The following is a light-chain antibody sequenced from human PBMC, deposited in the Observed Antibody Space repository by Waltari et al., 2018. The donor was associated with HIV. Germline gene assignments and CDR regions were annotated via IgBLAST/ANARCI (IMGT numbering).Light chain of an antibody. J-gene: IGKJ2*01. CDR1: QTVNSGY. Sequence: EIVLTQSPGTLSLSPGERATLSCKASQTVNSGYLAWYQQKAGQATRLLVYGPSTRASGIADRFSCRGSATDFTLTITALEPEDSAVYHCQQYGASPHTFGQGTKLEIE. CDR2: GPS. V-gene: IGKV3-20*01. CDR3: QQYGASPHT.